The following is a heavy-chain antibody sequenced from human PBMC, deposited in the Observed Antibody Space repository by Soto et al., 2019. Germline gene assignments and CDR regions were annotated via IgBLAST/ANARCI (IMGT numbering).Heavy chain of an antibody. CDR2: IYYSGST. J-gene: IGHJ4*02. D-gene: IGHD6-13*01. Sequence: SETLSLTCTVSGGSISSGGYYWSWIRQHPGKGLEWIGYIYYSGSTYYNPSLKSRVTISVDTSKNQFSLKLSSVTAADTAVYYCARVRISGIAASVDYWGQGTLVTVSS. CDR3: ARVRISGIAASVDY. CDR1: GGSISSGGYY. V-gene: IGHV4-31*03.